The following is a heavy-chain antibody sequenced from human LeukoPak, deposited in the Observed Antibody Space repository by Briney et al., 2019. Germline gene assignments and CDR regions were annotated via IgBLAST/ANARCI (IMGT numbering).Heavy chain of an antibody. Sequence: GASVKVSCKASGYTFTGYYMHWVRQAPGQGLEWMGWINPNSGGTNYAQKFQGRVTMTRDTSISTAYMELSRLRSDDTAVYYCARGDIVVVPAAYYFDYWGQGTLVTVSS. D-gene: IGHD2-2*01. J-gene: IGHJ4*02. CDR1: GYTFTGYY. V-gene: IGHV1-2*02. CDR2: INPNSGGT. CDR3: ARGDIVVVPAAYYFDY.